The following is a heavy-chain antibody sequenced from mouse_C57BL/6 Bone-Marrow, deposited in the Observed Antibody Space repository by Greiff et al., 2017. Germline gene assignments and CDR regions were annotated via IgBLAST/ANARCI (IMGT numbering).Heavy chain of an antibody. D-gene: IGHD1-1*01. CDR2: IDPSDSYT. CDR1: GYTFTSYW. CDR3: ARMGYYSGSSFCWYFDV. J-gene: IGHJ1*03. Sequence: QVQLQQPGAEFVMPGASVKLSCKASGYTFTSYWMHWVNQRPGQGLEWIGEIDPSDSYTNYNHKFKGKSTLTVDKSSSTASMQLSSLTSEDSAVYYCARMGYYSGSSFCWYFDVWGTGTTVTVSS. V-gene: IGHV1-69*01.